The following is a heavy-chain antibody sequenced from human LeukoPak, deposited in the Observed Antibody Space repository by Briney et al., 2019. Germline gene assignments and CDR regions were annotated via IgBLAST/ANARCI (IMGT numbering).Heavy chain of an antibody. CDR1: YX. CDR2: ISYDGSNK. J-gene: IGHJ6*02. V-gene: IGHV3-30*18. CDR3: AKEGGVVISYYYYGMDV. D-gene: IGHD3-3*01. Sequence: YXXXXVRQAPGXGXEWVXVISYDGSNKYYADSVKGRFTISRDNSKNTLYLQMNSLRAEDTAVYYCAKEGGVVISYYYYGMDVWGQGTTVTVSS.